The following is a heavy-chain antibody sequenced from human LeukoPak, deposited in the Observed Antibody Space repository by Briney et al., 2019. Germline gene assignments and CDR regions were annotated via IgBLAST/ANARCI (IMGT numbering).Heavy chain of an antibody. Sequence: SETLSLTCTVSGGSISSSSYYWGWIRQPPGKGLEWIGSIYYSGSTYYNPSLKSRVTISVDTSKNQFSLKLSSVTAADTAVYYCARQVRRAAAGAYYFDYWGEGTLVTVSS. V-gene: IGHV4-39*01. CDR1: GGSISSSSYY. J-gene: IGHJ4*02. D-gene: IGHD6-13*01. CDR2: IYYSGST. CDR3: ARQVRRAAAGAYYFDY.